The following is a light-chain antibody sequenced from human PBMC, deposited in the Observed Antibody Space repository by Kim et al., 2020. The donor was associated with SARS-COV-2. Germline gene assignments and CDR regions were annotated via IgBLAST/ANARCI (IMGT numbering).Light chain of an antibody. CDR1: SSNIGSNY. V-gene: IGLV1-47*01. CDR2: RNN. Sequence: QSVLTQPPSASGTPGQRVTISCSGSSSNIGSNYVYWYQQLPGTAPKLLIYRNNQRPSGVPDRFSGSKSGTSAYLAISGLRSEDEADYYCAAWDDSLSGWVFGGETQLAVL. J-gene: IGLJ3*02. CDR3: AAWDDSLSGWV.